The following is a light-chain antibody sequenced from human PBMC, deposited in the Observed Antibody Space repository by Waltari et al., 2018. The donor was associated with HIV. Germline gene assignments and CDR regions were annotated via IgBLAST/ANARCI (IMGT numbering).Light chain of an antibody. J-gene: IGKJ2*01. V-gene: IGKV1-5*03. CDR2: KAS. CDR1: QSTSRW. CDR3: QQYNSYST. Sequence: DLQMTQSPSTLSASVGDRVTITCRASQSTSRWLAWYQQKPGKAPKLLIYKASSLESGVPSRFSGSGSGTEFTLTISSLQPDDFATYYTQQYNSYSTFGQGTKLEIK.